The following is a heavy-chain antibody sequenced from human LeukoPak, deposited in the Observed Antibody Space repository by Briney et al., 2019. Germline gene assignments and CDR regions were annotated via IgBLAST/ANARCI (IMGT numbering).Heavy chain of an antibody. CDR2: INPNSGGT. CDR1: GYTFTEYY. CDR3: ARDRVSVATPYFDY. Sequence: ASVEVSCKASGYTFTEYYMHWVRQAPGQGLEWMGWINPNSGGTKYAQKFQGRVTVTRDTSISTAYMELTRLRSDDTAVYYCARDRVSVATPYFDYWGQGTLVTVSS. V-gene: IGHV1-2*02. D-gene: IGHD5-12*01. J-gene: IGHJ4*02.